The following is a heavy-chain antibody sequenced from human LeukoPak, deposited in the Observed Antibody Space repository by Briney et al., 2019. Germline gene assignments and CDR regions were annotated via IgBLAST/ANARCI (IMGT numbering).Heavy chain of an antibody. CDR3: ARADYGDYFDAFDI. J-gene: IGHJ3*02. Sequence: PSETLSLTCTVSGVSISSGDYYWSWLRQPPGKGLEWIGYIYYRGSTYYNPSLKSRVTISVDTSKNQFSLKLSSVTAADTAVYYCARADYGDYFDAFDIWGQGAMVTVSS. CDR1: GVSISSGDYY. CDR2: IYYRGST. V-gene: IGHV4-30-4*01. D-gene: IGHD4-17*01.